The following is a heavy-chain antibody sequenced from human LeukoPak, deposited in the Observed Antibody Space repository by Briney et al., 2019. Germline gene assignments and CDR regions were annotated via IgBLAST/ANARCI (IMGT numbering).Heavy chain of an antibody. CDR1: GFTFSSYS. J-gene: IGHJ6*03. D-gene: IGHD3-3*01. Sequence: GGSLRLSCAASGFTFSSYSMNWVRQAPGKGLEWVSYISSSSSTIYYADSVKGRFTISRDNAKNSLYLQMNSLRAEDTAVYYCARDHAFSYYYYYMDVWGKGTTVTVSS. CDR2: ISSSSSTI. CDR3: ARDHAFSYYYYYMDV. V-gene: IGHV3-48*04.